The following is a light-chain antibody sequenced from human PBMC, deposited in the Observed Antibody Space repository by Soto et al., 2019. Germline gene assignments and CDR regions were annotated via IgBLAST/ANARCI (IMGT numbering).Light chain of an antibody. J-gene: IGKJ3*01. CDR2: DAS. Sequence: EIVLTQSPATLSLSPGERATLSCGASQSVRSNYVAWFQQKPGLAPRLLIYDASRRATGIPDRFRGSGSVTGFTLTICRLEPEDCAVYYCQQYGNSQFTFGPGTKVDIK. V-gene: IGKV3D-20*01. CDR1: QSVRSNY. CDR3: QQYGNSQFT.